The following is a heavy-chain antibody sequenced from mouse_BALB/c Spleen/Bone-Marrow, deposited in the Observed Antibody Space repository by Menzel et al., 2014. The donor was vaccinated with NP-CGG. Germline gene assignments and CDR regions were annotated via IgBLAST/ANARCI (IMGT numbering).Heavy chain of an antibody. J-gene: IGHJ2*01. CDR1: GCTFTSSW. CDR2: IHPNSGNT. V-gene: IGHV1S130*01. Sequence: QVQLKESGSVLVRPGASVKLSCKASGCTFTSSWMHWAKQRPGQGLEWIGEIHPNSGNTNYNEKFKGKATLTVDTSSSTAYVDLSSPTSEDSAVYYCARSGFDYWGQGTTLTVSS. CDR3: ARSGFDY. D-gene: IGHD4-1*01.